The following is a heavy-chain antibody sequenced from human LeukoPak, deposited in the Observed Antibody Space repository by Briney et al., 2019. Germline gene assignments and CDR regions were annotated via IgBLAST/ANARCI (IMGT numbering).Heavy chain of an antibody. D-gene: IGHD4-17*01. V-gene: IGHV3-66*01. CDR2: IYSGGST. Sequence: GGSLRLSCAASGFTVSSNYMSWVRQAPGKGLEWVSVIYSGGSTYYADSVKGRFTISRDNSKNTLYLQMNSLRAEDTAVYYCARDGTVTPDAFDIWGQGTMVTVSS. CDR3: ARDGTVTPDAFDI. J-gene: IGHJ3*02. CDR1: GFTVSSNY.